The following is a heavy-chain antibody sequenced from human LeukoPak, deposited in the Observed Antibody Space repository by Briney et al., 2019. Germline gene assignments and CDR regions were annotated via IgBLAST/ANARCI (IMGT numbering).Heavy chain of an antibody. CDR1: GGSIRSYS. Sequence: SETLSLTYTVSGGSIRSYSWSWIRQPPGKGLEWIGYIYDSGNTNYNPSLKSRVTMSVDTSRDQFSLKVISVTAADTAVYYCARLRYSTAYYYHGMDVWGQGTTVTVSS. J-gene: IGHJ6*02. CDR3: ARLRYSTAYYYHGMDV. CDR2: IYDSGNT. V-gene: IGHV4-59*01. D-gene: IGHD3-9*01.